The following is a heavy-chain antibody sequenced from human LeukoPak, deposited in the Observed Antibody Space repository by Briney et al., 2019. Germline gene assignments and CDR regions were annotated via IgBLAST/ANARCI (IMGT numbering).Heavy chain of an antibody. CDR1: GFTFSSYS. Sequence: GGSLRLSCAASGFTFSSYSMNWVRQAPGKGLEWVSYISSSGSTIYYADSVKGRFTISRDNAKNSLYLQMNSLRAEDTAVYYCARDDFSIAARRVDYWGQGTLVTVSS. J-gene: IGHJ4*02. D-gene: IGHD6-6*01. CDR3: ARDDFSIAARRVDY. CDR2: ISSSGSTI. V-gene: IGHV3-48*04.